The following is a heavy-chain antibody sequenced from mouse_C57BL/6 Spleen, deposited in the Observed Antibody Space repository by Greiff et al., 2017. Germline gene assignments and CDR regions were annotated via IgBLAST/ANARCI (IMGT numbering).Heavy chain of an antibody. CDR3: ARDGGGNYFDY. V-gene: IGHV5-16*01. Sequence: EVKLMESEGGLVQPGSSMKLSCTAPGFTFSYYYMVWVRQVPEKGLEWVANINYDGSSTYYLDSLKSRFIISRDSAKNILYQQRSSLKSEDTATYYSARDGGGNYFDYWGQGTTLTVSS. J-gene: IGHJ2*01. D-gene: IGHD1-1*02. CDR2: INYDGSST. CDR1: GFTFSYYY.